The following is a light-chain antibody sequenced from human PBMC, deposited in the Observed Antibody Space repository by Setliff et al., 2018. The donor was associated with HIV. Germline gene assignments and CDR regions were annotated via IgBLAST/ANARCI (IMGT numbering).Light chain of an antibody. Sequence: QSVLTQPASVSGSPGQSITISCTGSITDIGNYNSISWYQHHPGEVPKLMMYDVTKRPSGVSNRFSGSKAGNTAALTISGLQAEDEADYYCCSYAGTTTFPPGVFGTGTKVTVL. CDR3: CSYAGTTTFPPGV. CDR2: DVT. CDR1: ITDIGNYNS. V-gene: IGLV2-23*02. J-gene: IGLJ1*01.